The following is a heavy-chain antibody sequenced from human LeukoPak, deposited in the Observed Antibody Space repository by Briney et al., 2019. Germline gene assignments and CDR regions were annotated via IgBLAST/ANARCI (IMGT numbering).Heavy chain of an antibody. V-gene: IGHV3-30*02. Sequence: PGGSLRLSCAASGFTFSSYGMHWVRQAPGKGLEWLAFIQYDGSDKYYSDSVKGRFTISRDNSKNTLYLQMNSLRADDTAVYYCGRGQYWFDPWGQGTLVTVSS. J-gene: IGHJ5*02. CDR3: GRGQYWFDP. CDR1: GFTFSSYG. CDR2: IQYDGSDK.